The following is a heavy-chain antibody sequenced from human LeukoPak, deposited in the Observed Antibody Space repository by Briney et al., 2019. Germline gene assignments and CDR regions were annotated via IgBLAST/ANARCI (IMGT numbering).Heavy chain of an antibody. CDR1: GGSISSYY. CDR3: AGDSYKGGWNADEYYYYMDV. CDR2: IYTSGST. D-gene: IGHD1-1*01. Sequence: SETLSLTCTVSGGSISSYYWSWIRQPAGKGLEWIGRIYTSGSTNYNPSLKSRVTMSVDTSKNQFSLKLSSVTAADTAVYYCAGDSYKGGWNADEYYYYMDVWGKGTTVTVSS. V-gene: IGHV4-4*07. J-gene: IGHJ6*03.